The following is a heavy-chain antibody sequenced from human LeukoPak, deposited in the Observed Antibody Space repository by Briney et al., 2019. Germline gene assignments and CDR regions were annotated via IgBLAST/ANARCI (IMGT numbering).Heavy chain of an antibody. Sequence: SETLSLTCAVSGGSISSSNWWSWVRPPPGKGLEWIGEIYHSGSTNYNPSLKSRVTISVDKSKNQFSLKLSSVTAADTAVYYCAREGEYYYGSGSYKQDDYCFDYWGQGTLVTVSS. CDR2: IYHSGST. CDR3: AREGEYYYGSGSYKQDDYCFDY. D-gene: IGHD3-10*01. V-gene: IGHV4-4*02. CDR1: GGSISSSNW. J-gene: IGHJ4*02.